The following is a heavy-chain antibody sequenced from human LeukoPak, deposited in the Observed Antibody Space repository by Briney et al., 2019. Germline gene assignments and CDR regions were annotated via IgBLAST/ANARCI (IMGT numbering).Heavy chain of an antibody. CDR1: GFTFSSYA. V-gene: IGHV3-23*01. J-gene: IGHJ4*02. D-gene: IGHD2-8*01. CDR2: ISDTGATT. Sequence: HLGGSLRLSCAGSGFTFSSYAMSWVRQAPGKGLEWGSAISDTGATTYDADSVKGRFTISRDNSRSTLYLQMNSLRAEDTALYYCAKDTSIGRYCANGVCSPFDYWGQGTLVTVSS. CDR3: AKDTSIGRYCANGVCSPFDY.